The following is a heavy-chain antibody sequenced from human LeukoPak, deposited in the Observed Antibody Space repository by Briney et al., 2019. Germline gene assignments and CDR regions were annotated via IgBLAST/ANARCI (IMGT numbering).Heavy chain of an antibody. Sequence: ASAKVSCKASGYTFTSYYIHWVRQAPGQGLEWMGIINPSGGSTSYAQKFQGRVTMTRDTSTSTVYMELSSLRSEDTAVYYCARDQALAQGLSSGWSWALPENWFDPWGQGTLVTVSS. CDR3: ARDQALAQGLSSGWSWALPENWFDP. D-gene: IGHD6-19*01. CDR1: GYTFTSYY. CDR2: INPSGGST. V-gene: IGHV1-46*01. J-gene: IGHJ5*02.